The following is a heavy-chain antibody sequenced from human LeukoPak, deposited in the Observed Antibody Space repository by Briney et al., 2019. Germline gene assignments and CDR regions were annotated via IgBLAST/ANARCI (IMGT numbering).Heavy chain of an antibody. CDR1: GYTFTGYY. CDR2: INPNSGGT. CDR3: ARDLVAVAGTPLWYFDY. V-gene: IGHV1-2*06. Sequence: ASVKVSCKASGYTFTGYYMHWVRQAPGQGLEWMGRINPNSGGTNYAQKFQGRVTMTRDTSISTAYMELSRLRSDDTAVYYCARDLVAVAGTPLWYFDYWAREPWSPSPQ. D-gene: IGHD6-19*01. J-gene: IGHJ4*02.